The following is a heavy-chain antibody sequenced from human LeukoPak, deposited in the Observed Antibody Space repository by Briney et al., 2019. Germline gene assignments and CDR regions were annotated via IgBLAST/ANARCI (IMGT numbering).Heavy chain of an antibody. D-gene: IGHD6-19*01. V-gene: IGHV3-21*01. J-gene: IGHJ4*02. CDR1: GFTFSHYT. CDR3: ARVGGTGWYHDDY. CDR2: ITALSSYI. Sequence: GGSLRLSCAASGFTFSHYTMNWVRQAPGKGLEWVSSITALSSYIYYADSVKGRFTISRDNANNSLYLQMASLRAEDTAVYYCARVGGTGWYHDDYWGQGTLVTVSS.